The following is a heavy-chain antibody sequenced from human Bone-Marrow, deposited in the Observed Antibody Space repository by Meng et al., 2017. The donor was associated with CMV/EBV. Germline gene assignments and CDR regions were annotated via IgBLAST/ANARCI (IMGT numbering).Heavy chain of an antibody. V-gene: IGHV3-30*02. Sequence: GEYLKISCGASGFTFSTYDIHWVRQPPGKGLEWVAFIPYDGSYEYYADSVKGRFTISRDNSKNALYLQINSLRAEDTALYYCAKHHRGYSAIDYWGQGTLVTVSS. CDR1: GFTFSTYD. J-gene: IGHJ4*02. D-gene: IGHD5-12*01. CDR3: AKHHRGYSAIDY. CDR2: IPYDGSYE.